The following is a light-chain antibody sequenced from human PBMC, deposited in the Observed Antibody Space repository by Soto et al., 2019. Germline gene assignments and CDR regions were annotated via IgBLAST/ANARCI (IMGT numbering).Light chain of an antibody. V-gene: IGKV1-5*01. CDR1: QSISSW. Sequence: DIQMTQSPSPLSASVGDRVTITCRASQSISSWLAWYQQKPGKAPKILIYDASSLESGVPSRCSGSGSGTEFTLTISSLHPDDFATYYCQQYNSYWTLGQGTKVDIK. CDR2: DAS. J-gene: IGKJ1*01. CDR3: QQYNSYWT.